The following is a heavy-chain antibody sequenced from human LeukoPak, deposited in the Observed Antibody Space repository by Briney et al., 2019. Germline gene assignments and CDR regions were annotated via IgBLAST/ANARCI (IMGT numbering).Heavy chain of an antibody. CDR2: INPNSGGT. V-gene: IGHV1-2*06. CDR3: ARDSGGGTHDFGY. Sequence: ASVKVSCKASGYTFTGYYMHWVRQAPGQGLEWMGRINPNSGGTNYAQKFQGRVTMTRDTSISTAYMELSRLRSDDTAVYYCARDSGGGTHDFGYWGQGTLVTVSS. J-gene: IGHJ4*02. CDR1: GYTFTGYY. D-gene: IGHD1-26*01.